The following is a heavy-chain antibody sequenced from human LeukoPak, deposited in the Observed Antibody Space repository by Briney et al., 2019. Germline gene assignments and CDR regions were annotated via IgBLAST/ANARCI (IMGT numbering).Heavy chain of an antibody. V-gene: IGHV3-30-3*01. J-gene: IGHJ4*02. CDR1: GFTFSGYV. CDR2: MSDYGSNE. CDR3: AKAGIGVVGYFNY. D-gene: IGHD6-19*01. Sequence: PGGSLRLSCAASGFTFSGYVMHWVRQAPGNGLEWVGVMSDYGSNEYYAESVKGRFTISRDNSKNTLYLQMNSLRDEDTALYYCAKAGIGVVGYFNYRGQGAQVTVSS.